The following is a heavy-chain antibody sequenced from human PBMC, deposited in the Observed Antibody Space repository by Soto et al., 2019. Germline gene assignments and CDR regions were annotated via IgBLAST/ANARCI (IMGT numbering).Heavy chain of an antibody. J-gene: IGHJ4*02. Sequence: PGGSLRLSCAPSGFTFATYAMTWGRQAPGKGLEWVSSISASGAGTYYADSVKGRFAISRENSKNMLYLQMNSVRAEDTAVYYCASLDYSSRRYWGRGTLVTVSS. D-gene: IGHD6-13*01. CDR3: ASLDYSSRRY. V-gene: IGHV3-23*01. CDR1: GFTFATYA. CDR2: ISASGAGT.